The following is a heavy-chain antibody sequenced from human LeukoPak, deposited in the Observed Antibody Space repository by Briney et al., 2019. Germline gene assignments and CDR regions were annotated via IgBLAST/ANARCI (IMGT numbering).Heavy chain of an antibody. CDR2: ICGSGGCT. V-gene: IGHV3-23*01. CDR1: GFTFNTYA. Sequence: GSLRLSCEASGFTFNTYATYWVRQAPGKGLEWVSGICGSGGCTYYADSVKGRFTISRDNSKNTLFLQLNSLRADDTAVYFCAKRDYPSPTDFYPLFDYWGQGALVTVSS. J-gene: IGHJ4*02. CDR3: AKRDYPSPTDFYPLFDY. D-gene: IGHD3/OR15-3a*01.